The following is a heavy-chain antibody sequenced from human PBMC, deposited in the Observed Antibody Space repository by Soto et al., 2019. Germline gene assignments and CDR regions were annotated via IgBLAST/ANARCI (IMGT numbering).Heavy chain of an antibody. Sequence: SGPTLVNPTQPLTLTCTFSGFSLSTSGGGVGWIRQPPGKALEWLALVFWDNDKRYSPSLKSRLTITKDASKNQVVLTMTNVDPVDTATYYCARLFYYDSSGYLRPFDYWGQGTLVTVSS. CDR1: GFSLSTSGGG. CDR3: ARLFYYDSSGYLRPFDY. CDR2: VFWDNDK. J-gene: IGHJ4*02. D-gene: IGHD3-22*01. V-gene: IGHV2-5*02.